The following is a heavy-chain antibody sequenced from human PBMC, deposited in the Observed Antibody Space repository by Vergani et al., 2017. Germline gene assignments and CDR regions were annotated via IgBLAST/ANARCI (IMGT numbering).Heavy chain of an antibody. Sequence: EVQLVESGGGLVQPGGSLRLSCAASGFTFSSYEMNWVRQAPGKGLEWVSYISSRGSTIYYADSVKGRFTISRDNAKNSLYLQMNSLRAEDTAVYYCARDGYPTADAFDIWGQGTMVTVSS. V-gene: IGHV3-48*03. J-gene: IGHJ3*02. CDR3: ARDGYPTADAFDI. D-gene: IGHD5-12*01. CDR1: GFTFSSYE. CDR2: ISSRGSTI.